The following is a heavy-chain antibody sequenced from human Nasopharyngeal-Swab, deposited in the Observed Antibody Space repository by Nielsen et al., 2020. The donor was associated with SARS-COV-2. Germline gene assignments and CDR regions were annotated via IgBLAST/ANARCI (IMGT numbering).Heavy chain of an antibody. CDR1: GFTINSFA. CDR2: ISYDGNNK. V-gene: IGHV3-30-3*01. CDR3: ARDVASGFGELFPLLRGLDI. Sequence: GESLNISCAASGFTINSFAMHWVRQAPGKGLEWVAVISYDGNNKYYADSVKGRFTISRDNSKNTVYLQMNSLRPEDTAVHYCARDVASGFGELFPLLRGLDIWGHGTTVTVSS. J-gene: IGHJ6*02. D-gene: IGHD3-10*01.